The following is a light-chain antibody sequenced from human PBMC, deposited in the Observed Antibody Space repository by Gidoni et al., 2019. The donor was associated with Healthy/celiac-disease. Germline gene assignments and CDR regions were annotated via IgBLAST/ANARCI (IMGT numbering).Light chain of an antibody. J-gene: IGKJ2*01. Sequence: DIQMTPSPSSLSASVGDRVTIPCRASQSISSYLNWYQQKPGKAPKLLIYAASSLQSGVPSRFSGSGSGTDFTLTISRLQPEDFATYYCQQSYSTPQTFGQGTKLEIK. CDR1: QSISSY. CDR2: AAS. V-gene: IGKV1-39*01. CDR3: QQSYSTPQT.